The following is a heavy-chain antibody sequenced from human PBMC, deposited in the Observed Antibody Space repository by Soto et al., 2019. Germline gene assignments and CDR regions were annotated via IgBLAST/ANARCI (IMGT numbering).Heavy chain of an antibody. CDR3: ARELDPYYGGNSLSLDY. CDR2: IIPKFGTT. Sequence: QVQLVQSGAEVKKPGSSVKDSCKASGGSFSTYGINWVRLAPGQGLEWMGGIIPKFGTTNYAQKFRGRVTITADESTNTAYMELNYLSSEDTAVYVCARELDPYYGGNSLSLDYWGQGTLVTVSS. D-gene: IGHD4-17*01. V-gene: IGHV1-69*13. J-gene: IGHJ4*02. CDR1: GGSFSTYG.